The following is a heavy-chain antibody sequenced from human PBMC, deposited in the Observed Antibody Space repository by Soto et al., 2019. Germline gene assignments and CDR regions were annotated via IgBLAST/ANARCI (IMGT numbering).Heavy chain of an antibody. J-gene: IGHJ6*02. V-gene: IGHV3-30-3*01. CDR3: ARDYCSGGSCYSQRVYYYYYYGMDV. D-gene: IGHD2-15*01. Sequence: GGSLRLSCAASGFTFSTYAMHWVRQAPGKGLEWVAVISYDGSNKYYADSVKGRFTISRDNAKNTLYLQMNSLRAEDTAVYYCARDYCSGGSCYSQRVYYYYYYGMDVWGQGTTVTVSS. CDR2: ISYDGSNK. CDR1: GFTFSTYA.